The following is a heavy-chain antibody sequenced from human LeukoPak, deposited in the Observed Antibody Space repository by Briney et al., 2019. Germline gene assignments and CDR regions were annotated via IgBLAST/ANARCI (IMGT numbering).Heavy chain of an antibody. CDR3: AKDFYDSGGSRYDY. Sequence: GGSLRLSCAASGFTFSNYAMTWVRQAPGKGLEWVSGISGSGSSTYYADSVKGRFTLSRDNSKNTLFMQMNSLRAEDTAVYYCAKDFYDSGGSRYDYWGQGTLVTVSS. CDR1: GFTFSNYA. J-gene: IGHJ4*02. D-gene: IGHD3-22*01. V-gene: IGHV3-23*01. CDR2: ISGSGSST.